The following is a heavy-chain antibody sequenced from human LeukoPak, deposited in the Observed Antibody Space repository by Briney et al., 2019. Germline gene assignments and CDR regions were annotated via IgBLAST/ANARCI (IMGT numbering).Heavy chain of an antibody. V-gene: IGHV3-23*01. Sequence: GGSLRLSCAASGLTFSSYAMSWVRQAPGKGLEWVSAISGSGGSTYYADSVKGRFTISRDNSKNTLYLQMNSLRAEDTAVYYCAKAPARYCTNGVCYNDYYMDVWGKGTTVTVSS. CDR2: ISGSGGST. J-gene: IGHJ6*03. CDR3: AKAPARYCTNGVCYNDYYMDV. CDR1: GLTFSSYA. D-gene: IGHD2-8*01.